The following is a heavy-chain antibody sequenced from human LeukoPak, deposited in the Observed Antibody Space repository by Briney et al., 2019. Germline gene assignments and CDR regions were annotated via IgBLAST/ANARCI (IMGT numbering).Heavy chain of an antibody. CDR2: INHSGST. CDR3: ARRGYSGYDHFYYFDY. D-gene: IGHD5-12*01. V-gene: IGHV4-34*01. J-gene: IGHJ4*02. CDR1: GGSSSDYS. Sequence: SETLSLTCAVYGGSSSDYSWSWIRQPPGKGLEWIGEINHSGSTNYNPSLKSRVTISVDTSKNQFSLKLSSVTAADTAVYYCARRGYSGYDHFYYFDYWGQGTLVTVSS.